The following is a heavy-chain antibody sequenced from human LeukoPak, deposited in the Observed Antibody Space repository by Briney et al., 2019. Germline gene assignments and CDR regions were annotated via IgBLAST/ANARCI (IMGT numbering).Heavy chain of an antibody. CDR1: GFTFSSYG. V-gene: IGHV3-30*02. Sequence: GGSLRLSCAASGFTFSSYGMHWVRQAPGKGLEWVAFIRYDGSNKYYADSVKGRFTISRDNSKNTLYLQMSSLRAEDTAVYYCAKLSLSYESGSFANDYWGQGTLVTVSS. D-gene: IGHD3-16*02. CDR2: IRYDGSNK. CDR3: AKLSLSYESGSFANDY. J-gene: IGHJ4*02.